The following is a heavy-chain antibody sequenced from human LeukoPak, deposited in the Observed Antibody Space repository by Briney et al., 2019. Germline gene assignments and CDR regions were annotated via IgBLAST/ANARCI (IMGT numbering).Heavy chain of an antibody. CDR1: GFTFSSYE. CDR3: ARGYGSGSYYNGVFDY. D-gene: IGHD3-10*01. V-gene: IGHV3-21*01. J-gene: IGHJ4*02. Sequence: GGSLRLSCAASGFTFSSYEMNWVRQAPGKGLEWVSSISSSSSYIYYADSVKGRFTISRDNAKNSLYLQMNSLRAEDTAAYYCARGYGSGSYYNGVFDYWGQGTLVTVSS. CDR2: ISSSSSYI.